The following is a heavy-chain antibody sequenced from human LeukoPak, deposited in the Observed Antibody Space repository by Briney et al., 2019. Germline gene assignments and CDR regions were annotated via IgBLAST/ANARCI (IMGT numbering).Heavy chain of an antibody. CDR3: ARLEQWLHYGMDV. J-gene: IGHJ6*02. CDR1: GYTFTSYG. CDR2: ISAYNGNT. Sequence: GASVKVSCKASGYTFTSYGISWVRQAPGQGLEWMGWISAYNGNTNYAQKLQGRVTMTTDTFTSTAYMELRSLRSDDTAVYYCARLEQWLHYGMDVWGQGTTVTVSS. D-gene: IGHD6-19*01. V-gene: IGHV1-18*01.